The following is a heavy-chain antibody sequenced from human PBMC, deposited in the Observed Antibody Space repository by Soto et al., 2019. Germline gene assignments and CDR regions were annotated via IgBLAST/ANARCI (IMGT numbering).Heavy chain of an antibody. CDR3: ARNDVDAFDI. D-gene: IGHD1-1*01. CDR1: GGSISSSSYY. J-gene: IGHJ3*02. V-gene: IGHV4-39*01. Sequence: PSETLSLTCTVSGGSISSSSYYWGWIRQPPGKGLEWIGSIYYSGSTYYNPSLKSRVTISVDTSKNQFSLKLSSVTAADTAVYYCARNDVDAFDIWGQGTMVTV. CDR2: IYYSGST.